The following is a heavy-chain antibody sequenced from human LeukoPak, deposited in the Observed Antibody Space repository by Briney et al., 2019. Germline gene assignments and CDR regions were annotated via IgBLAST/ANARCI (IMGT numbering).Heavy chain of an antibody. CDR2: ISAYNGNT. J-gene: IGHJ4*02. CDR3: ATQGEVGATRY. CDR1: DYTFTSYG. D-gene: IGHD1-26*01. V-gene: IGHV1-18*01. Sequence: ASVKVSCKASDYTFTSYGISWVRQAPGQGLEWMGWISAYNGNTNYAQHLQGRVAMTTDTSTSTAYMELRSLRSDDTAVYYCATQGEVGATRYWGQGTLVTVSS.